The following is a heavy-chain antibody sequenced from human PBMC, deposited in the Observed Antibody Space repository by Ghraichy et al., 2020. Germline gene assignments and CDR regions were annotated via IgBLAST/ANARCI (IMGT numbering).Heavy chain of an antibody. CDR3: ARADSETYTSLDY. CDR1: GYTFTDSY. V-gene: IGHV1-2*02. CDR2: INSKSGGT. Sequence: ASVKVSCKTSGYTFTDSYMHWVRQAPGQGLEWMGWINSKSGGTKYEQKFQGRVTMTRVTSISAAYMELSSLTSDDTAVYYCARADSETYTSLDYWGQGTLVTVSS. D-gene: IGHD1-26*01. J-gene: IGHJ4*02.